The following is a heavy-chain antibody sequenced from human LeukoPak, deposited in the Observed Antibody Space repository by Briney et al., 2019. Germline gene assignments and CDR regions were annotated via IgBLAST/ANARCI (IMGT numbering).Heavy chain of an antibody. J-gene: IGHJ4*02. CDR2: ISGSGGST. D-gene: IGHD6-19*01. V-gene: IGHV3-23*01. CDR1: GFTFSSYA. Sequence: GGSLRLSCAASGFTFSSYAMSWVRQAPGKGLEWVSAISGSGGSTFYADSVKGQFTISRDNSKNTLYLQMNSLRAEDTAVYYCAKAEALVRAGFDYWGQGTLVTVSS. CDR3: AKAEALVRAGFDY.